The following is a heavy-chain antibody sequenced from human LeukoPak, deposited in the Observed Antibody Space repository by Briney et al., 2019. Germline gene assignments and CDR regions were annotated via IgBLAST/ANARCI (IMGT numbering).Heavy chain of an antibody. D-gene: IGHD2-2*01. CDR2: ISSGGSYI. Sequence: PGGSLRLSCAASGFTFSDYAMNWVRQAPGKGLEWVSSISSGGSYIYYADSVKGRFTVSRDNSKHSLFLQMRSLRDEDTAVYYCARGPALYCTSSSCLDGVHWGQGTLVSVSS. CDR3: ARGPALYCTSSSCLDGVH. CDR1: GFTFSDYA. J-gene: IGHJ4*02. V-gene: IGHV3-21*01.